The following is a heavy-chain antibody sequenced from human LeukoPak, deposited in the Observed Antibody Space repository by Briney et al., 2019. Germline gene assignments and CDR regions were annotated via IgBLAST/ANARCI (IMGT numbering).Heavy chain of an antibody. J-gene: IGHJ4*02. Sequence: SETLSLTCAVAGGSISSYYWSWIRQPPGKGREWIGYIYYSGSTNYNPSLKSRVTISVDTSKNQFSLKLSSVTAADTAVYYCARHGPRRAFDYWGQGTLVTVSS. CDR1: GGSISSYY. CDR2: IYYSGST. V-gene: IGHV4-59*08. CDR3: ARHGPRRAFDY.